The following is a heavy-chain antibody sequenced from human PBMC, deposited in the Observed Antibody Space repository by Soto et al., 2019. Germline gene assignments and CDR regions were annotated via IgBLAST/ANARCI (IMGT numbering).Heavy chain of an antibody. Sequence: EVQLVQSGAEVKKPGESLRISCKGSGYSFTSYWISWVRQMPGKGLEWMGRIDPSDSYTNYSPSFQGHVTISADKSISTAYLQWSSLKASDTAMYYCASQLTEESSTIYGMDVWGQGTTVTVSS. CDR2: IDPSDSYT. CDR3: ASQLTEESSTIYGMDV. V-gene: IGHV5-10-1*03. CDR1: GYSFTSYW. J-gene: IGHJ6*02. D-gene: IGHD6-13*01.